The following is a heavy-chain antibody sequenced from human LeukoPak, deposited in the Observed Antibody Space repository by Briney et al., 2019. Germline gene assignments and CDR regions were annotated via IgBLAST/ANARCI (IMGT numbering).Heavy chain of an antibody. Sequence: GGSLRLSCAASRFTFSNYWMSWVRQPAGKGLEWVANINQGGSGKYYLNSVKGCFTISRDNAKNSLYLQMNSLRADDTAIYYCVRDGSGYDYWGQGTLVTVSS. D-gene: IGHD6-19*01. CDR2: INQGGSGK. V-gene: IGHV3-7*05. J-gene: IGHJ4*02. CDR3: VRDGSGYDY. CDR1: RFTFSNYW.